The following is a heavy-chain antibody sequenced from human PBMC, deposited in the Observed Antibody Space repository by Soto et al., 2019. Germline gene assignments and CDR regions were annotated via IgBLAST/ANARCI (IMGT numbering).Heavy chain of an antibody. D-gene: IGHD3-22*01. V-gene: IGHV4-39*01. J-gene: IGHJ4*02. Sequence: QLQLQESGPGLVKPSETLSLTYTVSGGSISSSSYYWGWIRQPPGKGLEWIGSIYYSGSTYYNPSLKSRVTISVDTSKNQFSLKLSSVTAADTAVYYCARQSYDSSGYYYVYFDYWGQGTLVTVSS. CDR1: GGSISSSSYY. CDR3: ARQSYDSSGYYYVYFDY. CDR2: IYYSGST.